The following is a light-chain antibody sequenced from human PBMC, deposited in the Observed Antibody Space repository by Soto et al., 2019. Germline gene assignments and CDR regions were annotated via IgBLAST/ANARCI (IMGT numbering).Light chain of an antibody. V-gene: IGKV2-30*01. CDR2: KVS. CDR1: ESLVYYNGETY. J-gene: IGKJ2*01. Sequence: DVVLTQSPLSLPVTLGQPASISCRSDESLVYYNGETYLNWFQQTPCQSPRRLLSKVSNRDSGVPDRFSGSGSGTDFTLKISRVEAEDVGLYYCMQGSHWPYTFGQGTKVEIK. CDR3: MQGSHWPYT.